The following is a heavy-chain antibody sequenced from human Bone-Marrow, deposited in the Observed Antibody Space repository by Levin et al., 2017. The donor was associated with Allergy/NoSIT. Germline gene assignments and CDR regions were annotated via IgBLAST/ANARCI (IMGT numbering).Heavy chain of an antibody. CDR3: AKGADFWSGHADLTDASDI. V-gene: IGHV3-30*18. CDR1: FFPFSLSS. D-gene: IGHD3-3*01. CDR2: ISYDGTNE. J-gene: IGHJ3*02. Sequence: GGSLRLSCTASFFPFSLSSLPFFLPSPFKGLEWVAVISYDGTNEHYADSVQGRFTISRDNSKNTLYLQMNSLTAEDTAIYYCAKGADFWSGHADLTDASDIWGQGTMVTVSS.